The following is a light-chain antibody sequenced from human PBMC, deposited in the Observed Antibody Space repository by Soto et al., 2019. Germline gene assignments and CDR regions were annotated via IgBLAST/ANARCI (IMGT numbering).Light chain of an antibody. Sequence: SYELTQPPSVSVAPGQTARMTCGGNNIGSKRVQWYQHKAGQAPVMVVYEDSDRHSGIPERFSGSNSGNTATLTISRVEAGDEADYYCQVWDSTSDLAVFGTGTKVTVL. V-gene: IGLV3-21*02. CDR3: QVWDSTSDLAV. CDR2: EDS. CDR1: NIGSKR. J-gene: IGLJ1*01.